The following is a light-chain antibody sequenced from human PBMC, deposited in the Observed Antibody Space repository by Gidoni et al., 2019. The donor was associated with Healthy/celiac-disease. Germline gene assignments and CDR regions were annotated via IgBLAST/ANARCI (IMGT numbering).Light chain of an antibody. CDR2: DAA. J-gene: IGKJ4*01. CDR1: QSVSSY. V-gene: IGKV3-11*01. Sequence: EIVLTQSPATLSLSPGARATLSCRASQSVSSYLAWYQQQPGQAPRLRIYDAANGATGIPARFRGSGAVTDCTRTIRSLEPEEFAVYYCEQRSNWPPAFGGGTKVEIK. CDR3: EQRSNWPPA.